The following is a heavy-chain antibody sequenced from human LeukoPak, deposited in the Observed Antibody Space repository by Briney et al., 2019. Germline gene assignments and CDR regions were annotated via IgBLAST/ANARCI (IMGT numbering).Heavy chain of an antibody. J-gene: IGHJ5*02. CDR3: ARAWSASSLFAP. CDR1: GGSISSGGYY. Sequence: PSETLSLTCTVSGGSISSGGYYWSWIRQHPGKGLEWIGYIYYSGSTYYNPSLKSRVTISVDTSKNRFSLKLSSVTAADTAVYYCARAWSASSLFAPWGQGTLVTVPS. V-gene: IGHV4-31*03. D-gene: IGHD2-15*01. CDR2: IYYSGST.